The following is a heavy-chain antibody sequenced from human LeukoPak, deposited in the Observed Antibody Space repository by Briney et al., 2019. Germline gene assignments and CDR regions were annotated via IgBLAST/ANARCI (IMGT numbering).Heavy chain of an antibody. V-gene: IGHV1-69*05. J-gene: IGHJ4*02. CDR1: GGTFSSYA. CDR3: AREGGYYDSSGYFDY. CDR2: IIPIFGTA. D-gene: IGHD3-22*01. Sequence: SVKVSCEASGGTFSSYAISWVRQAPGQGLEWMGGIIPIFGTANYAQKFQGRVTITTDESTSTAYMELSSLRSEDTAVYYCAREGGYYDSSGYFDYWGQGTLVTVSS.